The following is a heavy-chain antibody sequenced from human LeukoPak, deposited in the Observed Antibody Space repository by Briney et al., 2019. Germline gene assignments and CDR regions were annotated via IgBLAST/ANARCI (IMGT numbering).Heavy chain of an antibody. J-gene: IGHJ4*02. V-gene: IGHV4-59*01. CDR2: INYSGST. D-gene: IGHD3-9*01. Sequence: PSETLSLTCTVSGGSITRNYWSCIRQPPGKGLEWIAYINYSGSTKYNPSLKTRVTISVDTYKNQFSLKLSSVTAEDTAVYYCARMGSMDILTGYSPFDYWGQGTLVTVSS. CDR1: GGSITRNY. CDR3: ARMGSMDILTGYSPFDY.